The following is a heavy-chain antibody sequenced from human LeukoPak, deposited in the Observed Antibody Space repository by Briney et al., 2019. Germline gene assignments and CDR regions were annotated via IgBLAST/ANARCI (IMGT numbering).Heavy chain of an antibody. CDR2: ISYDGSNK. CDR1: GFTFSNYG. Sequence: GRSLRLSCAASGFTFSNYGIHWVRQAPGKGLEWVAVISYDGSNKYYADSVRGRFTISRDNSKNTLYLQMNRLRAEDTAMYFCAKDATPRNSIWDHFDSWGQGTLVTVSS. J-gene: IGHJ4*02. V-gene: IGHV3-30*18. D-gene: IGHD1-7*01. CDR3: AKDATPRNSIWDHFDS.